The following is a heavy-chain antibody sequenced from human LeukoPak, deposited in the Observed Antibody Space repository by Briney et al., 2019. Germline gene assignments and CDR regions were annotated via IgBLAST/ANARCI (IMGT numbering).Heavy chain of an antibody. V-gene: IGHV4-59*01. CDR2: IYYSGST. CDR1: GGSISSYY. CDR3: ARARPQKDTFGGVIVTYYFDY. J-gene: IGHJ4*02. Sequence: PSETLSLTCTVSGGSISSYYWSWIRQPPGKGLEWIGYIYYSGSTNYNPSLKSRVTISVDTSKNQFSLKLSSVTAADTAVYYCARARPQKDTFGGVIVTYYFDYWGQGTLVTVSS. D-gene: IGHD3-16*02.